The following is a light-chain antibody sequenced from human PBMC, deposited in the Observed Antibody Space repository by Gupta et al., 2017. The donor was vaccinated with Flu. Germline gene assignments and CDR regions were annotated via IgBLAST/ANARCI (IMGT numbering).Light chain of an antibody. CDR3: GTWDHSLNNGRV. J-gene: IGLJ3*02. Sequence: APGQKVTISCSGSNSNIGPNYVSWYQQLPGTAPKLLIYDNNKRPSGIPDRFSGSKSGTSATLGITGLQTGDEADYYCGTWDHSLNNGRVFGGGTKLTVL. V-gene: IGLV1-51*01. CDR2: DNN. CDR1: NSNIGPNY.